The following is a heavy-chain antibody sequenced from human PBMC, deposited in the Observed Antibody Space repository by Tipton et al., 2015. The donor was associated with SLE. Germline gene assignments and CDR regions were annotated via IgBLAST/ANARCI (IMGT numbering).Heavy chain of an antibody. CDR3: ARTIYGDYVFSYYYDMDV. Sequence: TLSLTCAVSGGSFSDFYWSWIRQPPGRGLEWIGHVYTSGITKRNPSLKSRPTISADTSRSQFSLKLSSVTAADTAVYYCARTIYGDYVFSYYYDMDVWGQGTTVTVSS. J-gene: IGHJ6*02. D-gene: IGHD4-17*01. V-gene: IGHV4-34*11. CDR2: VYTSGIT. CDR1: GGSFSDFY.